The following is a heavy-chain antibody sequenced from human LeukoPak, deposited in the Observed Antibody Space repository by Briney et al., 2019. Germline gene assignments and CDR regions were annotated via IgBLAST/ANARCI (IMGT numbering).Heavy chain of an antibody. Sequence: PSQTLSLTCTVSGGSISSGSYFWNWIRQPAGTGLEWIGRIYTNEDTYYNPSLKSRVTISVDTSKNQFSLKLSSVTAADTAVYYCARDLLSGSYYFDAFDIWGQGTMVTVSS. CDR2: IYTNEDT. D-gene: IGHD1-26*01. CDR3: ARDLLSGSYYFDAFDI. V-gene: IGHV4-61*02. J-gene: IGHJ3*02. CDR1: GGSISSGSYF.